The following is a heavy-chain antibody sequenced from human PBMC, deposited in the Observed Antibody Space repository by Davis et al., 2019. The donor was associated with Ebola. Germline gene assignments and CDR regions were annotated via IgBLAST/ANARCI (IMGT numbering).Heavy chain of an antibody. D-gene: IGHD3-3*01. CDR3: ARSGLSFGVVKYHYGMDV. CDR1: VITFSSCA. J-gene: IGHJ6*04. CDR2: ISGSGGTT. V-gene: IGHV3-23*01. Sequence: GESLKISCADSVITFSSCAMTWVRQAPGKGLEWVSAISGSGGTTYYAGSVKGRFTVSRDNSKKTMYLQMNSLRAEDTAVYYCARSGLSFGVVKYHYGMDVWGKGTTVTVSS.